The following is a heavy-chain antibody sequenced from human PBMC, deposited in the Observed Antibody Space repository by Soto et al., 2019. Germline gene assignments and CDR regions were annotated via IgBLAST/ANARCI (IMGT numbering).Heavy chain of an antibody. V-gene: IGHV3-30*18. Sequence: ESVGGVVQPGRSLRLSCAASGFTFSSYGMHWVRQAPGKGLEWVAVISYDGSNKYYADSVKGRFTISRDNSKNTLYLQMNSLRAEDTAVYYCAKDWSPFWSGYYPTHYYYYYGMDVWGQGTTVTVSS. D-gene: IGHD3-3*01. CDR2: ISYDGSNK. J-gene: IGHJ6*02. CDR3: AKDWSPFWSGYYPTHYYYYYGMDV. CDR1: GFTFSSYG.